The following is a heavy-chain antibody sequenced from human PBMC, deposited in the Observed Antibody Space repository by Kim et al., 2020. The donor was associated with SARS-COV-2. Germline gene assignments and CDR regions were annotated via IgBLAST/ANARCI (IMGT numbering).Heavy chain of an antibody. CDR3: ARGGDIVVVPALQQPSYYYYGMDV. D-gene: IGHD2-2*01. J-gene: IGHJ6*02. CDR1: GFTFSSYA. V-gene: IGHV3-30-3*01. CDR2: ISYDGSNK. Sequence: GGSLRLSCAASGFTFSSYAMHWVRQAPGKGLEWVEVISYDGSNKYDADSVKGRFTISRDNSKNTLYLQMNSLRAEDKAVYYCARGGDIVVVPALQQPSYYYYGMDVWVQGTTVTVSS.